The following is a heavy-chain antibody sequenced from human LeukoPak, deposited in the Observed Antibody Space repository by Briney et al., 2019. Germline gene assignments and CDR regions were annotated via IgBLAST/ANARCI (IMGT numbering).Heavy chain of an antibody. V-gene: IGHV3-7*01. D-gene: IGHD3-10*01. J-gene: IGHJ4*02. Sequence: GGSLRLSCAASGLTFSSYWMTWVRQAPGKGLEWVANIKQDASGKYYGDSVKGRFTISRDNAKNSLYLQMNSLRVEDTAVYYCARDFYATGSHDYWGQGTLVTVSS. CDR3: ARDFYATGSHDY. CDR2: IKQDASGK. CDR1: GLTFSSYW.